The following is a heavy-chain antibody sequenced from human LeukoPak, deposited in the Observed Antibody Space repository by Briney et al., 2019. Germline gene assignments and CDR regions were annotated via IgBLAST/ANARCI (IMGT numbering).Heavy chain of an antibody. CDR2: INPSGGST. CDR3: ARVKEARRVAVAIDYFDY. D-gene: IGHD6-19*01. V-gene: IGHV1-46*01. J-gene: IGHJ4*02. Sequence: ASVKVSCKASGYTFTSYYMHWVRQVPGQGLEWMGIINPSGGSTSYAQKFQGRVTMTRDTSTSTVYMELSSLRSEDTAVYYCARVKEARRVAVAIDYFDYWGQGTLVTVSS. CDR1: GYTFTSYY.